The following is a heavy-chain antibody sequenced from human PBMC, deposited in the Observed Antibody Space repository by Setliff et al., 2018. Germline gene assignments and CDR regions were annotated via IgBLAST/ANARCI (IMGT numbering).Heavy chain of an antibody. Sequence: ASVKVSCKASGYTFTYFGVSWLRLAPGQGLEWMGWISGHNDKTIIEPKFQGRLALTTDTGSDTAYMELRNLRSDDAVIYYCAKEPAISLTEAIRRSYYDYALDVWGQGTTVTVSS. V-gene: IGHV1-18*01. CDR3: AKEPAISLTEAIRRSYYDYALDV. J-gene: IGHJ6*02. D-gene: IGHD3-9*01. CDR2: ISGHNDKT. CDR1: GYTFTYFG.